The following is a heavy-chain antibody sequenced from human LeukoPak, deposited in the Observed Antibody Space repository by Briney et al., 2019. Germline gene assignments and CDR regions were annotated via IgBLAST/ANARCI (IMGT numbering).Heavy chain of an antibody. V-gene: IGHV1-24*01. Sequence: GASVKVSCKVSGYTLTELSMHWVRQAPGKGLEWMGGFDPEGGETIYAQKFQGRVTMTEDTSTDTAYMELSSLRSEDTAVYYCATDSARPEMNYYYYMDVWGKGTTVTVSS. D-gene: IGHD6-6*01. CDR3: ATDSARPEMNYYYYMDV. J-gene: IGHJ6*03. CDR2: FDPEGGET. CDR1: GYTLTELS.